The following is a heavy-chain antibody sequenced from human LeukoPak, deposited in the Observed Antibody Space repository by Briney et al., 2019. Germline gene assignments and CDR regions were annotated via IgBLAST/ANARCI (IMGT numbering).Heavy chain of an antibody. J-gene: IGHJ6*03. CDR2: IIPIFGTA. V-gene: IGHV1-69*13. D-gene: IGHD2-15*01. CDR3: ARVPSYCSGGSCYSGYYYYYMDV. Sequence: GASVKVPCKASGGTFSSYAISWVRQAPGQGLEWMGGIIPIFGTANYAQKFQGRVTITADESTSTAYMELSSLRSEDTAVYYCARVPSYCSGGSCYSGYYYYYMDVWGKGTTVTVSS. CDR1: GGTFSSYA.